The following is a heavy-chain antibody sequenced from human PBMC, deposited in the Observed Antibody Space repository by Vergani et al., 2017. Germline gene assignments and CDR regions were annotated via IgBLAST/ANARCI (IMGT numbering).Heavy chain of an antibody. Sequence: QVQLVESGGGVVQPGRSLRLSCAASGFTFSSYGMHWVRQAPGKGLEWVAVIWYDGSNKYYADSVKGRFTISRDNSKNTLYLQMNSLRAEDTAVYYCAKDQTKYYYDSSAGYGMDVWGQGTTVTVSS. CDR3: AKDQTKYYYDSSAGYGMDV. CDR1: GFTFSSYG. J-gene: IGHJ6*02. D-gene: IGHD3-22*01. CDR2: IWYDGSNK. V-gene: IGHV3-33*06.